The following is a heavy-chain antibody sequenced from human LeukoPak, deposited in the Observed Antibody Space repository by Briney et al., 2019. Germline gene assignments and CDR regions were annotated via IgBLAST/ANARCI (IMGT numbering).Heavy chain of an antibody. V-gene: IGHV3-30*18. CDR1: GFTFSSYG. CDR2: ISYDGSNK. J-gene: IGHJ2*01. Sequence: GRSLRLSCAASGFTFSSYGMHWVRQAPGKGLEWVAVISYDGSNKYYADSVKGRFTISRDNSENTLYLQMNSLRAEDTAFYFCAKDRGLRPYWYFGLWGRGTLVTVSS. CDR3: AKDRGLRPYWYFGL. D-gene: IGHD3-10*01.